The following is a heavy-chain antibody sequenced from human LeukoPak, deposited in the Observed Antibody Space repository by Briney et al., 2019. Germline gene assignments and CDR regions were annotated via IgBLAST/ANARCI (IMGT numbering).Heavy chain of an antibody. Sequence: GGSLTLSCAPSGFTFSSYAMSWGRQAPGKGLEWVSAISGRGSTTYYAGSVKCRFTISRDNSQSTLYLQTSSLRAEDTAVYYCAKDVWARRITSSDISGQGTMVTVSS. CDR1: GFTFSSYA. CDR2: ISGRGSTT. J-gene: IGHJ3*02. V-gene: IGHV3-23*01. CDR3: AKDVWARRITSSDI. D-gene: IGHD1-14*01.